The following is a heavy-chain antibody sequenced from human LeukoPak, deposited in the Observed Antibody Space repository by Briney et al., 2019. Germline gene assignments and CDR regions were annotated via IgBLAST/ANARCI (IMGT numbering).Heavy chain of an antibody. D-gene: IGHD3-3*01. CDR1: GFTFSSYA. V-gene: IGHV3-23*01. CDR3: AKEYDFWSGRNDAFDI. Sequence: GGSLRLSCAVSGFTFSSYAMSWVRQAPGKGLEWVSAISGSGGSTYYADSVKGRFTISRDNSKNTLYLQMNSLRAEDTAVYYCAKEYDFWSGRNDAFDIWGQGTMVTVSS. CDR2: ISGSGGST. J-gene: IGHJ3*02.